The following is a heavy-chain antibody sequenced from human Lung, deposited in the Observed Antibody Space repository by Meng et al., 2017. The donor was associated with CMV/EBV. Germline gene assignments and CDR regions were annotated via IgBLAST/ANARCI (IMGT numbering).Heavy chain of an antibody. V-gene: IGHV1-8*01. J-gene: IGHJ4*02. CDR3: ARNTGVY. Sequence: SVKVSCKASGYTFTSHDIHWVRLTTGQGLGWLGWMDPNTGNTGFAQNFQGRVAMTRNIALNTAYMELSSLTPADTAVYFCARNTGVYWGQGTLVTVSS. CDR1: GYTFTSHD. CDR2: MDPNTGNT. D-gene: IGHD1-1*01.